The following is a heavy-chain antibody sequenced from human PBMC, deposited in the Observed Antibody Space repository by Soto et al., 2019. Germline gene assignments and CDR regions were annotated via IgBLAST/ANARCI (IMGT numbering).Heavy chain of an antibody. CDR3: TTRPSPYHDHFLGYLDF. CDR1: GFTFTNAW. J-gene: IGHJ4*02. V-gene: IGHV3-15*01. CDR2: IKSTSDGGTT. D-gene: IGHD3-16*01. Sequence: EVQLVESGGGFVQPGGSLRLSCAASGFTFTNAWMSWVRQAPGKRLEWVGRIKSTSDGGTTAYAAAVKGRFTISRDDSKNAVYLQMNSLTIEDTAVYYCTTRPSPYHDHFLGYLDFWGQGALVTVSS.